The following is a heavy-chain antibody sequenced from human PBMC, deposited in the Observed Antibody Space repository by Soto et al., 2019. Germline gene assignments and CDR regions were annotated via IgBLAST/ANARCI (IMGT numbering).Heavy chain of an antibody. J-gene: IGHJ3*02. CDR2: IFYIGST. V-gene: IGHV4-59*08. D-gene: IGHD4-17*01. CDR1: GGSISSYY. CDR3: ARRYGGAFDI. Sequence: QVQLQESGPGLVKPSETLSLTCTVSGGSISSYYWSWIRQPPGKGLEWIGYIFYIGSTNYNPSLKSRVTISVDTSKNQFSLKLSSVTAADTAVYYCARRYGGAFDIWGQGTMVTVSS.